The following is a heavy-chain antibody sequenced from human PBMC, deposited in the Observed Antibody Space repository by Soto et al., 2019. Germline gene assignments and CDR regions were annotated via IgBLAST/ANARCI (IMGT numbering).Heavy chain of an antibody. CDR2: VSSSSSTI. CDR3: ARQLGYCSSTSWQP. Sequence: GGSLRLSCSASGFTFSSDIMNWVPQAPGKGLEWVSYVSSSSSTIYYADSVKGRFTISRDKAKNSLYVQMNSLRAEDTAVYYCARQLGYCSSTSWQPRGGGTLVTVSS. CDR1: GFTFSSDI. D-gene: IGHD2-2*01. V-gene: IGHV3-48*01. J-gene: IGHJ4*02.